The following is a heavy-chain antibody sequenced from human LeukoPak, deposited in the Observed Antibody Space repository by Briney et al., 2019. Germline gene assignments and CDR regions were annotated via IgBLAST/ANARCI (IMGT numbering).Heavy chain of an antibody. CDR1: GFTFSRYG. Sequence: PGGSLRLSCAASGFTFSRYGMHWVRQAPGKGLEWVAFIRYDGSNKYHVDSVKGRFSISRDNSKNTLYLRMNSLRAEDTAVYYCARSRGEQLYFRDSDYWGQGILVTVSS. CDR3: ARSRGEQLYFRDSDY. V-gene: IGHV3-30*02. CDR2: IRYDGSNK. D-gene: IGHD1-26*01. J-gene: IGHJ4*02.